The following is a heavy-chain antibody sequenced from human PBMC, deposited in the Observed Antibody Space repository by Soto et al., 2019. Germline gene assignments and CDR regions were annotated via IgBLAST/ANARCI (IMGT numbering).Heavy chain of an antibody. CDR1: GFTFSSYD. V-gene: IGHV3-23*01. J-gene: IGHJ3*02. Sequence: EVQLLESGGGLVQPGGSLRLSCAASGFTFSSYDMSWVRQAPGKGLEWVSAISGSGGSTYYADSVKGRFTISRDNSKNTLYVQMKSLRAEDTAIYYCAKEDDAWTNGHFDIWGQGTMVNVSS. CDR2: ISGSGGST. CDR3: AKEDDAWTNGHFDI. D-gene: IGHD3-3*01.